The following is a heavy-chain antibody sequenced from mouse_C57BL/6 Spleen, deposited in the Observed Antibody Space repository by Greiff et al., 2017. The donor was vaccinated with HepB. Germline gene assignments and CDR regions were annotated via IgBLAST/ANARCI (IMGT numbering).Heavy chain of an antibody. Sequence: QVQLQQPGAELVKPGASVKLSCKASGYTFTSYWMHWVKQRPGQGLEWIGMIHPNSGSTNYNEKFKSKATLTVDKSSSTAYMQLSSLTSEDSAVYYCASRRDYGSSYDWYFDVWGTGTTVTVSS. CDR2: IHPNSGST. V-gene: IGHV1-64*01. D-gene: IGHD1-1*01. CDR1: GYTFTSYW. CDR3: ASRRDYGSSYDWYFDV. J-gene: IGHJ1*03.